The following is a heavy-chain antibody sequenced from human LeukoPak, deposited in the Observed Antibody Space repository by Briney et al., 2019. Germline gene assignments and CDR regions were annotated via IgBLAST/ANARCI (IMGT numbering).Heavy chain of an antibody. V-gene: IGHV4-39*07. CDR1: GGSVSSSTYS. CDR3: AKEMFSYGYGLAVSFSY. CDR2: MSYSGST. D-gene: IGHD5-18*01. Sequence: SETLSLTCTVSGGSVSSSTYSWGWIRQPPGKGLEWIASMSYSGSTYYNPSLKSRLTISVDTSKNQFSLKLSSVTAADTAVYYCAKEMFSYGYGLAVSFSYWGQGTLVTVSS. J-gene: IGHJ4*02.